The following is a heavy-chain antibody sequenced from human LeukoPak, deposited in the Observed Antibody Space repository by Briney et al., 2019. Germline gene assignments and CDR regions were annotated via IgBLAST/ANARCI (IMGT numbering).Heavy chain of an antibody. V-gene: IGHV3-43*01. CDR1: GFTFDDYT. Sequence: PGGSLRLSCAASGFTFDDYTTHWVRQAPGKGLEWISLIHWDGDDTYYADSVEGRFTISRDNSKSSLYLQMNSLITDDTALYYCAKDMEDGSGSFDYWGQGTLVTVSS. CDR2: IHWDGDDT. D-gene: IGHD6-19*01. J-gene: IGHJ4*02. CDR3: AKDMEDGSGSFDY.